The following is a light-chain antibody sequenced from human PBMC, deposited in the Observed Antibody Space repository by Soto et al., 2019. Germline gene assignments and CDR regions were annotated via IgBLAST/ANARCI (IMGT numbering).Light chain of an antibody. Sequence: IQMTQSPSALSASVGDRVTITGRSSQASSNYLAWFQQKPGQATKSLIYAASTLESGVPSRFSGSGSGTEFSLTISSLQPEDFATYFCLQHKSYQWTFGQGTKVDIK. CDR2: AAS. CDR3: LQHKSYQWT. J-gene: IGKJ1*01. V-gene: IGKV1-17*03. CDR1: QASSNY.